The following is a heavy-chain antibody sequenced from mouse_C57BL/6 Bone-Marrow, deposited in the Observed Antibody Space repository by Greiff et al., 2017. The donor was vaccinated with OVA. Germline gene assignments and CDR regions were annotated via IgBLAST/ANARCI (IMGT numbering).Heavy chain of an antibody. CDR1: GYTFTSYW. CDR2: IYPGSGST. Sequence: QVHVKQPGAELVKPGASVKMSCKASGYTFTSYWITWVKQRPGQGLEWIGDIYPGSGSTNYNEKFKSKATLTVDTSSSTAYMQLSSLTSEDSAVYYCARYLRGNPDYWGQGTTLTVSS. CDR3: ARYLRGNPDY. J-gene: IGHJ2*01. V-gene: IGHV1-55*01. D-gene: IGHD2-1*01.